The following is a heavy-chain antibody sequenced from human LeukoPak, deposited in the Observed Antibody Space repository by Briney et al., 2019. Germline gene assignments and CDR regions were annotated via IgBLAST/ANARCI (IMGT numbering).Heavy chain of an antibody. Sequence: PGGSLRLSCAASGFTVSSNYMSWVRQAPGKGLEWVSVIYSGGSTYYADSVKGRFTISRDNSKNTLYLQMNSLRAEDTAVYYCAKQLRYFDWLFYFDYWGQGTLVTVSS. V-gene: IGHV3-66*04. CDR3: AKQLRYFDWLFYFDY. CDR2: IYSGGST. D-gene: IGHD3-9*01. J-gene: IGHJ4*02. CDR1: GFTVSSNY.